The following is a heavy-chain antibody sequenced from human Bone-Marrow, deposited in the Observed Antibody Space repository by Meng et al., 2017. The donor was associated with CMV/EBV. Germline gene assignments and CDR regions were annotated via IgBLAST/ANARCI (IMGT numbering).Heavy chain of an antibody. D-gene: IGHD3-10*01. J-gene: IGHJ4*02. CDR2: IYNGGSET. CDR3: ARHRGLTT. V-gene: IGHV3-23*03. Sequence: ETLSLTCAASGFTFSTSAMSWVRQAPGKGLEWVSVIYNGGSETYYADSVQGRFTISRDDSKNTLFLHMNSLRAEDTAVYYCARHRGLTTWGQGDLVTVSS. CDR1: GFTFSTSA.